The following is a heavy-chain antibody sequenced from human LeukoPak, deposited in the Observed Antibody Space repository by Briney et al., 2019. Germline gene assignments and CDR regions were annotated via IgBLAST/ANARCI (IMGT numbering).Heavy chain of an antibody. CDR3: ARPWNTEWLRFPFDR. CDR2: IYYSGRT. V-gene: IGHV4-39*01. CDR1: GGSISSSSYY. J-gene: IGHJ5*02. D-gene: IGHD5-12*01. Sequence: RPSETLSLTCTVSGGSISSSSYYWGWIRQPPGKGLEWIGSIYYSGRTYYNPSLKSRVTISVDTSKNQFSLKLSSVTAADTAVYYCARPWNTEWLRFPFDRWGQGTLVSVSS.